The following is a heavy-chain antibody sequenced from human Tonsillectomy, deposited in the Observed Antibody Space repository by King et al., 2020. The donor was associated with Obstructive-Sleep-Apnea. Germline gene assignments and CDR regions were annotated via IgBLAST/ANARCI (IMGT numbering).Heavy chain of an antibody. CDR1: GCTFSDSG. D-gene: IGHD1-26*01. Sequence: VQLVESGGGVVQPGRFLRLSCAASGCTFSDSGLHWVRQTPGQGLEWVSFIRFDGSENYYADSVKGRFTISRDNSRNTLYLHMNSLRVEDTAVYYCARPGVGASSIIEYWGQGTLVTVSS. J-gene: IGHJ4*02. CDR2: IRFDGSEN. V-gene: IGHV3-30*02. CDR3: ARPGVGASSIIEY.